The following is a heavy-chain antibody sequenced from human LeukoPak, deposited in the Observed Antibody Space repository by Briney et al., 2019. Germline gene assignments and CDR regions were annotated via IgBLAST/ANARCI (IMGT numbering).Heavy chain of an antibody. Sequence: GGSLRLSCAASGFTFSSYAMHWVRQAPGKGLEWVAVISYDGSNKYYADSVKGRFTISRDNSKNTLYLQMNSLRAEDTAVYYCARDGISGYSSGWYDYWGQGTLVTVSS. V-gene: IGHV3-30-3*01. J-gene: IGHJ4*02. CDR2: ISYDGSNK. D-gene: IGHD6-19*01. CDR1: GFTFSSYA. CDR3: ARDGISGYSSGWYDY.